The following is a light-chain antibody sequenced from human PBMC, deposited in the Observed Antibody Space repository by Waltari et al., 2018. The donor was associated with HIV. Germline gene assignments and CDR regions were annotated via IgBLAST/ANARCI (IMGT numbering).Light chain of an antibody. CDR2: GAS. CDR1: QSVGDK. CDR3: QQAFSFPHT. V-gene: IGKV1D-12*01. Sequence: DIQLTQPPSSVSVFVGGNVSITCRASQSVGDKLAWYQVKTGEAPKLLIYGASKLQSGVPSRFAASVSGPEFSLTITGLQSDDSGAYFCQQAFSFPHTFGGGT. J-gene: IGKJ4*01.